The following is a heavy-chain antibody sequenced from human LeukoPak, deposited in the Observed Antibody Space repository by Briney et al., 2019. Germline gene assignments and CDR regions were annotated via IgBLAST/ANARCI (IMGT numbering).Heavy chain of an antibody. CDR2: IYYSGST. CDR3: ARGPYGDGTYYFDY. J-gene: IGHJ4*02. V-gene: IGHV4-59*12. Sequence: SETLSLTCTVSGGSISSYYWSWIRQPPGKGLEWIGYIYYSGSTNYNPSLKSRVTISVDTSKNQFSLKLSSVTAADTAVYYCARGPYGDGTYYFDYWGQGTLVTVSS. D-gene: IGHD4-17*01. CDR1: GGSISSYY.